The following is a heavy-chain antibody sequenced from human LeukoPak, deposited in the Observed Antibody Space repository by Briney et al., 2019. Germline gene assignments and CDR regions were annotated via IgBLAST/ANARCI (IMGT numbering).Heavy chain of an antibody. V-gene: IGHV4-39*07. CDR2: IYHSGST. CDR1: GGSISSSSYY. Sequence: PSETLSLTCTVSGGSISSSSYYWGWIRQPPGKGLEWIGSIYHSGSTYYNPSLKSRVTISVDTSKNQFSLKLSSVTAADTAVYYCARRAAGTFDYWGQGTLVTVSS. D-gene: IGHD6-13*01. CDR3: ARRAAGTFDY. J-gene: IGHJ4*02.